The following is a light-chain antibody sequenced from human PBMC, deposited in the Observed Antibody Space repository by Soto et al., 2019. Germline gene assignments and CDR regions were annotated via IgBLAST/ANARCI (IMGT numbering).Light chain of an antibody. J-gene: IGKJ1*01. CDR2: GAS. CDR1: QSVSIN. V-gene: IGKV3-20*01. CDR3: QHFVNSLTWT. Sequence: IVMTPSPATVSVSLRARPTLSCGASQSVSINLARYQQKPGQAPRLLIYGASSRATGVPDRFSGGGSGTDFTLTISRLEPEDFAVYYCQHFVNSLTWTFGQGTKVDIK.